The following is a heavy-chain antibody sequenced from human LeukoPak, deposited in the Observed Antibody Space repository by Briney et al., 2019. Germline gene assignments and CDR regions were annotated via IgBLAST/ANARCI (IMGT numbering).Heavy chain of an antibody. CDR2: IYYSGST. V-gene: IGHV4-39*01. CDR1: GGSISSSTYY. J-gene: IGHJ4*02. D-gene: IGHD3-22*01. Sequence: SETLSLTCTVSGGSISSSTYYWGWIRQPPGKGLEWMGSIYYSGSTYYNPSLKSRVTISVDTSKNQFSLKLSSVTAADTAVYYCARNTRYYYDSTGYHPLDYWAREPWSPSPQ. CDR3: ARNTRYYYDSTGYHPLDY.